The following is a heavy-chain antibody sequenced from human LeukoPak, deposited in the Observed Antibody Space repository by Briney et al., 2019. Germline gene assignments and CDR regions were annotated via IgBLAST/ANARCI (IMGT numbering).Heavy chain of an antibody. J-gene: IGHJ4*02. V-gene: IGHV1-69*04. CDR3: ARGGINHYDILTGYSY. CDR2: NIPILGIA. D-gene: IGHD3-9*01. Sequence: ASVTVSCKASGGTFSSYAISWVRQAPGQGLEWMGRNIPILGIANYAQKFQGRVTITADKSTSTAYMELSSLRSEDTAVYYCARGGINHYDILTGYSYWGQGTLVTVSS. CDR1: GGTFSSYA.